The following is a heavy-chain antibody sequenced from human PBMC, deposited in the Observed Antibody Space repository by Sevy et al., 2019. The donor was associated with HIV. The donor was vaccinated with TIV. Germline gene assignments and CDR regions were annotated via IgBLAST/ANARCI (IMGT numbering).Heavy chain of an antibody. CDR1: GFIFTTYS. CDR3: ARMLVSWDGFDI. CDR2: ISGSSNYI. V-gene: IGHV3-21*01. D-gene: IGHD2-8*01. Sequence: GGSLRLSCAASGFIFTTYSMNWVRQAPGKGLEWVSFISGSSNYIYYSDSVKGRFTISRDNAKNSLYLQMNSLRAEDTAVYYCARMLVSWDGFDIWGEGTMVTVS. J-gene: IGHJ3*02.